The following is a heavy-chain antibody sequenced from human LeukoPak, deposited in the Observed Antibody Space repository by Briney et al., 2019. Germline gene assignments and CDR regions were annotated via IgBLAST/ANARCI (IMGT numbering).Heavy chain of an antibody. CDR1: GYTFTSYY. CDR3: ARGPVYYYDSSGYYPGNYYGMDV. CDR2: IIPILGIA. V-gene: IGHV1-69*04. Sequence: SVKVSRKASGYTFTSYYMHWVRQAPGQGLEWMGRIIPILGIANYAQKFQGRVTITADKSTSTAYMELSSLRSEDTAVYYCARGPVYYYDSSGYYPGNYYGMDVWGQGTTVTVSS. J-gene: IGHJ6*02. D-gene: IGHD3-22*01.